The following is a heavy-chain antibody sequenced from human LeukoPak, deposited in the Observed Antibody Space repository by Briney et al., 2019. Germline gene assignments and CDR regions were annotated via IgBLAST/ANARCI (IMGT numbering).Heavy chain of an antibody. D-gene: IGHD3-9*01. CDR2: ISDSGGST. CDR1: GFTFSNYG. CDR3: ARSSRWLFDY. V-gene: IGHV3-23*02. Sequence: GGSLRLSCAASGFTFSNYGMSWVRQAPGKGLEWVSGISDSGGSTKYEVSVKGRFTISRDNYKDTLYLQMNSLRAEDTAVYYCARSSRWLFDYWGQGTLVTVSS. J-gene: IGHJ4*02.